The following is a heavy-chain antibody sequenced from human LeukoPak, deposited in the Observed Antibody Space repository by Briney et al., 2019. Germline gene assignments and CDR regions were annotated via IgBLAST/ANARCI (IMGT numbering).Heavy chain of an antibody. CDR3: AKDRVAAAGSAIGGN. D-gene: IGHD6-13*01. V-gene: IGHV3-23*01. J-gene: IGHJ4*02. CDR1: GFTFSSYG. CDR2: ISGSGGST. Sequence: TGGSLRLSCAASGFTFSSYGMSWVRQAPGKGLEWVSAISGSGGSTYYADSVKGRFTISRDNSKNTLYLQMNSLRAEDTAVYYCAKDRVAAAGSAIGGNWGQGTLVTVSS.